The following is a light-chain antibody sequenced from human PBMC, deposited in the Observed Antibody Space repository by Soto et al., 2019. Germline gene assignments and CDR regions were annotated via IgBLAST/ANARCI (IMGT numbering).Light chain of an antibody. CDR2: GAS. Sequence: EIVKTQSPATLSVCPGEKTTLSSRGLQSVSRNLAWYQQKPGQAPRLLIYGASTRATGIPARFSGSGSGTEFTLTISSLQSEDFAVYYCQQYNNWPPWTFGQGTKVDIK. V-gene: IGKV3-15*01. J-gene: IGKJ1*01. CDR1: QSVSRN. CDR3: QQYNNWPPWT.